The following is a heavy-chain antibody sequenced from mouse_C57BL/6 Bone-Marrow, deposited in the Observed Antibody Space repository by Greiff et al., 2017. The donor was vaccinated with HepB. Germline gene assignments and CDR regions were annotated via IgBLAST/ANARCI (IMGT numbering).Heavy chain of an antibody. CDR3: AREDPWFAY. CDR2: IYPGSGNT. J-gene: IGHJ3*01. V-gene: IGHV1-76*01. CDR1: GYTFTDYY. Sequence: QVQLQQSGAELVRPGASVKLSCKASGYTFTDYYINWVKQRPGQGLEWIARIYPGSGNTYYNEKFKGKATLTAEKSSSTGDMQLSSLTSEDSAVYFWAREDPWFAYWGQGTLVTVSA.